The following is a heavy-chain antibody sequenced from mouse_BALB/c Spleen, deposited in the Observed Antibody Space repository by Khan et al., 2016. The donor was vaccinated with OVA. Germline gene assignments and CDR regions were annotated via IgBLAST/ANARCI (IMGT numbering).Heavy chain of an antibody. CDR3: ARSPCGSFGY. D-gene: IGHD1-1*02. Sequence: VQLVESGGGLVKPGGSLKLSCEVSGFPFSTYAMSWVRQTPEKRLEWVAYISSDCDYTFYLDSVMGRFTISRDNAKHTLYLDMRSLRSDDTDMFYCARSPCGSFGYWGQGTLVTVSA. J-gene: IGHJ3*02. V-gene: IGHV5-9-3*01. CDR2: ISSDCDYT. CDR1: GFPFSTYA.